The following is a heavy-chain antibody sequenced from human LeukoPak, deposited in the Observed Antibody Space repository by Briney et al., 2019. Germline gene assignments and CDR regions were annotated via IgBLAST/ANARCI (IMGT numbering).Heavy chain of an antibody. CDR3: ARLGGIVLVTGGSNWFDP. Sequence: QPGGSLRLSCAPSGFTFSNYAMSWVRQAPGKGLEWVSGISGSGGSTYYANSVNSRFTISRDNSRNTLYLQMNSLRVEDTAVYYCARLGGIVLVTGGSNWFDPWGQGTLVTVSS. CDR1: GFTFSNYA. J-gene: IGHJ5*02. CDR2: ISGSGGST. V-gene: IGHV3-23*01. D-gene: IGHD2-21*02.